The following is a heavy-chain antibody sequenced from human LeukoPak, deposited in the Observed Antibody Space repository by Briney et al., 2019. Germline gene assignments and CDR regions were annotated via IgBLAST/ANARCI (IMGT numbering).Heavy chain of an antibody. CDR2: ISSSGSTI. CDR1: GFTFSDYY. Sequence: GGSLRLSCAASGFTFSDYYMSWIRQAPGKGLEWVSYISSSGSTIYYADSLKGRFTISRDNAKNSLYLQMNSLRVEDTAVYYCARSVRANYYFDYWGQGTLVTVSS. D-gene: IGHD1-1*01. J-gene: IGHJ4*02. V-gene: IGHV3-11*04. CDR3: ARSVRANYYFDY.